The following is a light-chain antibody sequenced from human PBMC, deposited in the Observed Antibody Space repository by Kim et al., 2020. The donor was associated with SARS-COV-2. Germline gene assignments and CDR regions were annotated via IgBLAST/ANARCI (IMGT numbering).Light chain of an antibody. V-gene: IGKV1D-12*01. CDR2: GVS. Sequence: TIPGRAGQGFGSWLAWCQQKPGKAPNLLIYGVSTLQSGVPSRFSGSGSGTDFTLTISSLQPEDFAIYYCQQANSFPLTFGGGTKVDIK. J-gene: IGKJ4*01. CDR1: QGFGSW. CDR3: QQANSFPLT.